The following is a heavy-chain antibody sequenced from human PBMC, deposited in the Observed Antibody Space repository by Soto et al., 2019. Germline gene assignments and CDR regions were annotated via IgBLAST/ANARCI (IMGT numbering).Heavy chain of an antibody. CDR1: GGSISSSTYY. J-gene: IGHJ4*02. D-gene: IGHD2-2*01. Sequence: SETLSLTCTVSGGSISSSTYYWGWIRQPPGKGLEWIGEIHHSGNTYHNPSLKSRVTISVDTSKNQFSLKLSSVTAADTAVYYCARVPDYWGQGILVTVSS. CDR2: IHHSGNT. V-gene: IGHV4-39*01. CDR3: ARVPDY.